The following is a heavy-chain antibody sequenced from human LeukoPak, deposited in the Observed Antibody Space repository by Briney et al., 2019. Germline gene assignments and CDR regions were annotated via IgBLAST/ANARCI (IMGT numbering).Heavy chain of an antibody. CDR3: AKDRPNYHESNGHYYRPNGDY. D-gene: IGHD3-22*01. V-gene: IGHV3-23*01. Sequence: GGSLRLSCAASGFTFSTYAMSWVRQAPGKGLEWVSSISSSGDRTFYADTVKDRFTISRDNSENTLYLQMSRLRAEDTAVYYCAKDRPNYHESNGHYYRPNGDYWGQGTLVTVSS. CDR2: ISSSGDRT. CDR1: GFTFSTYA. J-gene: IGHJ4*02.